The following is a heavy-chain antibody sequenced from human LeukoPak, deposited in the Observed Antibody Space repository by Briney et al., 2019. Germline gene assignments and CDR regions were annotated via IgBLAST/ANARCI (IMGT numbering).Heavy chain of an antibody. J-gene: IGHJ6*02. V-gene: IGHV4-59*01. CDR3: ARESSGYHGMDV. CDR2: IYYSGNT. D-gene: IGHD3-3*01. CDR1: GGSISTFY. Sequence: SETLSLTCTVSGGSISTFYWSWIRQSPGKGLEWIGYIYYSGNTYYNPSLKSRVTISVDTSKNQFSLKLSSVTAADTAVYYCARESSGYHGMDVWGQGTTVTVSS.